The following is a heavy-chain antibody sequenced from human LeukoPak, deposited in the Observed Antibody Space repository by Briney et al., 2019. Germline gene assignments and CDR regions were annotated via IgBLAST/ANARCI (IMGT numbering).Heavy chain of an antibody. CDR1: GFTLSSYA. D-gene: IGHD4-17*01. CDR2: ISETGTGR. Sequence: TGGSLRLSCAGSGFTLSSYAMTWVRQVPGKGLEWVSSISETGTGRYHADAVKGRFTISRDTSKNTVYLQMIRLRAEDTAIYYCARGYPTVTPHYYHDMDVWGQGTTVTVSS. CDR3: ARGYPTVTPHYYHDMDV. V-gene: IGHV3-23*01. J-gene: IGHJ6*02.